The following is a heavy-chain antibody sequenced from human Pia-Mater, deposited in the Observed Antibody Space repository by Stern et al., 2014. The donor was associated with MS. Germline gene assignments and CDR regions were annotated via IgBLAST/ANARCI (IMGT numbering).Heavy chain of an antibody. V-gene: IGHV2-5*02. CDR3: AHLEVRAVAEDAFDI. D-gene: IGHD6-19*01. CDR2: IYWDDDK. J-gene: IGHJ3*02. CDR1: GFSLRTRGMG. Sequence: QVTLMESGPTVVKPTQTLTLTCTFSGFSLRTRGMGVGSIRQPPGKALEWLALIYWDDDKFYSPYLKTRLTITKDTSKNWVVLTMTNMDPVDTATYYCAHLEVRAVAEDAFDIWGQGTAVTVSS.